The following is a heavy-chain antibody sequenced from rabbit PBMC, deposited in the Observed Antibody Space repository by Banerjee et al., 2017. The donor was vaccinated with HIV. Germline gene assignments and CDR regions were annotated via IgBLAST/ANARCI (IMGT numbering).Heavy chain of an antibody. CDR1: GFSFSSSYW. CDR2: IYGDSSAKT. J-gene: IGHJ6*01. V-gene: IGHV1S45*01. CDR3: ARNLDL. Sequence: QEQLEESGGDLVKPEGSLTLTCTASGFSFSSSYWICWVRQAPGKGLEWIACIYGDSSAKTYYASWAKGRFTISKTSSTTVTLQMTSLTAADTATYFCARNLDLWGPGTLVTVS.